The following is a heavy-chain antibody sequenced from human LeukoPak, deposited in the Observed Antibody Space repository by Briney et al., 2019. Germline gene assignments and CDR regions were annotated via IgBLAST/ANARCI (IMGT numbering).Heavy chain of an antibody. Sequence: SETLSLTRTVSGGSISSYCRSWVRQPPGKGLEWIGYIYTSGSTDYNPSLKSRVTMSVEPSNNQLSMELRFLTAADTAVYYCATSDEAKTAPYDLWGQGTLVTVSS. V-gene: IGHV4-4*09. J-gene: IGHJ5*02. CDR1: GGSISSYC. CDR3: ATSDEAKTAPYDL. CDR2: IYTSGST. D-gene: IGHD2-21*01.